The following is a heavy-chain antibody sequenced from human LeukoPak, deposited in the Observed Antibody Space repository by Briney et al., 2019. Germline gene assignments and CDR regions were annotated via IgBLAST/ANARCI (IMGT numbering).Heavy chain of an antibody. CDR1: GYTFAGYY. D-gene: IGHD3-22*01. Sequence: SVKVSCKASGYTFAGYYMHWVRQAPGQGLEWMGWINPNSGGTNYAQKFQGRVTMTRDTTISTAYMELSRLRSDDTAVYYCARDWYYYDSSGYYFFYYFDYWGQGTLVTVSS. CDR2: INPNSGGT. V-gene: IGHV1-2*02. CDR3: ARDWYYYDSSGYYFFYYFDY. J-gene: IGHJ4*02.